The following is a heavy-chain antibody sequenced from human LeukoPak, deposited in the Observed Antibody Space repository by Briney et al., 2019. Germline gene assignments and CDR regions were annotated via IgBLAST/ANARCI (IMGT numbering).Heavy chain of an antibody. CDR2: ISTSGST. Sequence: PSETLSLTRTVSGGSISSYYCTWIRQPAGKGLEWIGRISTSGSTNYNPSLKSRVTMSVDTSKNQFSLKLSSVTAADTAVYYCAGTSANSGPTLDYWGQGTLVTVSS. D-gene: IGHD6-19*01. V-gene: IGHV4-4*07. J-gene: IGHJ4*02. CDR1: GGSISSYY. CDR3: AGTSANSGPTLDY.